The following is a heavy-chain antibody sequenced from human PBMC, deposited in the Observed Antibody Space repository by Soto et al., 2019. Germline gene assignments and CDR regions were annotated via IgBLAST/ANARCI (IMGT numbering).Heavy chain of an antibody. J-gene: IGHJ6*02. Sequence: PGGSLRLSCAASGFTFSDHQMNWVRQAPGRGLEWVSVIYSSGTTYYGDSVKGRFTISRDNSKNTLYLQMNSLRAEDTAVYYCAKPPVITASYYYYDMDVWGQGTTVTVSS. CDR1: GFTFSDHQ. D-gene: IGHD4-4*01. CDR3: AKPPVITASYYYYDMDV. CDR2: IYSSGTT. V-gene: IGHV3-53*01.